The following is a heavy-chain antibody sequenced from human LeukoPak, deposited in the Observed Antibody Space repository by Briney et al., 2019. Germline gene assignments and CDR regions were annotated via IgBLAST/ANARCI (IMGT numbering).Heavy chain of an antibody. V-gene: IGHV4-39*01. CDR3: ARQKVYAISNDWFDP. D-gene: IGHD2-8*01. J-gene: IGHJ5*02. Sequence: SETLSLTCTVSGGSISSSSYYWGWIRQPPGKGLEWIGSIYYSGGTYYNPSLKSRVTISVDTSKNQFSLKLSSVTAADTAVYYCARQKVYAISNDWFDPWGQGTLVTVSS. CDR1: GGSISSSSYY. CDR2: IYYSGGT.